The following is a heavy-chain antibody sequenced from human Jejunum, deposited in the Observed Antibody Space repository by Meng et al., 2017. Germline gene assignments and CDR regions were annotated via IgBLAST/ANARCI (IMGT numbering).Heavy chain of an antibody. V-gene: IGHV3-23*01. CDR1: GFTFTTYT. CDR2: ISSSGGST. D-gene: IGHD7-27*01. CDR3: AKDLEPGDRYFDL. J-gene: IGHJ2*01. Sequence: GESLKISCAASGFTFTTYTMCWVRQAPGKGLEWVSTISSSGGSTYYADSVKGRFTISRDNSRNTLYLQVNSLRVEDTAAYYCAKDLEPGDRYFDLWGRGTLVTVSS.